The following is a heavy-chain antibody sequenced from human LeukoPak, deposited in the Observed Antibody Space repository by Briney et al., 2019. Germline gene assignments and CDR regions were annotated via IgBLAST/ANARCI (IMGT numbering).Heavy chain of an antibody. V-gene: IGHV3-11*01. D-gene: IGHD6-19*01. CDR2: ISSSGSNI. J-gene: IGHJ2*01. Sequence: GGALRLSCAASGFTFGDYYMSWVRQAPGKGREGGSYISSSGSNIYYADSVKGRFTISRDNANTSPYLQMNSLRAEDTVVYYCAITPYSSGWYRDWYFDLWGRGTLVTVSS. CDR1: GFTFGDYY. CDR3: AITPYSSGWYRDWYFDL.